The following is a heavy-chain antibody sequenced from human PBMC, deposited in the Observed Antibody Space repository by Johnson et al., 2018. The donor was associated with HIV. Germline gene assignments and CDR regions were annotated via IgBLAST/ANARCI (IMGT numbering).Heavy chain of an antibody. V-gene: IGHV3-30*18. J-gene: IGHJ3*02. Sequence: VQLVESGGGVVQPGRSLRLSCVASGFTFRSYGMHWVRQAPGKGLEWVAFVSYDGTNEFYADSVKGRFTVSRDSSKNTLFLQMNSLRAEDTAVYFCAKVHIAAGWSDAFDIWGQGTMVTVSS. CDR2: VSYDGTNE. CDR1: GFTFRSYG. D-gene: IGHD6-13*01. CDR3: AKVHIAAGWSDAFDI.